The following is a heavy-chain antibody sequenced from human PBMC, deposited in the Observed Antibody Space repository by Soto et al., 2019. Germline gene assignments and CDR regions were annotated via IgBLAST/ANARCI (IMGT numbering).Heavy chain of an antibody. J-gene: IGHJ4*02. CDR2: ISGSGDSP. Sequence: SLRLSCAASGFTFSNYAISWVRQAPGKGLEWVSIISGSGDSPYYADSVKGRFTISRDNSRNTLYLQMNSLRAGDSAKYYCAKEGTSGLYYFDYWGQGTLVTVSS. CDR3: AKEGTSGLYYFDY. D-gene: IGHD6-19*01. CDR1: GFTFSNYA. V-gene: IGHV3-23*01.